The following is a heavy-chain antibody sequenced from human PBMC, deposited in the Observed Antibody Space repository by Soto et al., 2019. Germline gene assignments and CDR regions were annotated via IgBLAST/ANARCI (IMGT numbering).Heavy chain of an antibody. CDR2: INHSGST. CDR1: GGSFSGYY. CDR3: ARGLIVVVPAAIAYYMDV. Sequence: SETLSLTCAVYGGSFSGYYWSWIRQPPGKGLEWIGEINHSGSTNYNPSLKSRVTISVDTSKNQFSLKLSSVTAADTAVYYCARGLIVVVPAAIAYYMDVWGKGTTVTVSS. V-gene: IGHV4-34*01. J-gene: IGHJ6*03. D-gene: IGHD2-2*02.